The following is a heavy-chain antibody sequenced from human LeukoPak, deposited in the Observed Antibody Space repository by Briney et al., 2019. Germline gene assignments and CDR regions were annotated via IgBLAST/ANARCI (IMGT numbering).Heavy chain of an antibody. CDR1: GGPISSYF. V-gene: IGHV4-59*07. J-gene: IGHJ6*03. CDR2: IHYSGST. Sequence: LSDTVSHIRCVSGGPISSYFWLWLRQPPGKGLAWIGYIHYSGSTHHNPSLKSRVPISVGMSKNQFSLKLSSVTAADTAVYYCARVTESYGSGRRHNYYYYYMDVWGKGTTVTISS. CDR3: ARVTESYGSGRRHNYYYYYMDV. D-gene: IGHD3-10*01.